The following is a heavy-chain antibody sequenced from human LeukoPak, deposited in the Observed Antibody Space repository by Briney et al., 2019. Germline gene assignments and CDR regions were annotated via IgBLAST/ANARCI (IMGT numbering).Heavy chain of an antibody. Sequence: PSGTLSLTCGVSGGSISSTNWWSWVRQPPGQGLEGIGEISLGGLTNYNPSLKSRVTMSLDKSKNLLSLNLTSVTAADTAVYYCARVRDIIGTTTGLDYWGQGTPVTVSS. V-gene: IGHV4-4*02. CDR1: GGSISSTNW. J-gene: IGHJ4*02. CDR3: ARVRDIIGTTTGLDY. D-gene: IGHD1-20*01. CDR2: ISLGGLT.